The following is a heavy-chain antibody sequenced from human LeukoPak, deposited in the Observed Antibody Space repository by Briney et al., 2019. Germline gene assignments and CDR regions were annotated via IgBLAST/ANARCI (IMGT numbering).Heavy chain of an antibody. V-gene: IGHV1-3*03. D-gene: IGHD2-15*01. Sequence: ASVKVSCKASGYTFTSYAMHWVRQAPGQRLEWMGWINAGNGNTKYSQEFRGRVTIARDTSASTAYMELSSLRSEDMAVYYCARDEIYCSGGSCYRNLPDYWGQGTLVTVSS. J-gene: IGHJ4*02. CDR2: INAGNGNT. CDR3: ARDEIYCSGGSCYRNLPDY. CDR1: GYTFTSYA.